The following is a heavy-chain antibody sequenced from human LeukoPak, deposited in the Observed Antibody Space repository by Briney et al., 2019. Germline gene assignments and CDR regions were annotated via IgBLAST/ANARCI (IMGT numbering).Heavy chain of an antibody. D-gene: IGHD6-13*01. CDR2: IYYSGST. CDR1: GGSISSYY. CDR3: AREFEQQGNFDY. V-gene: IGHV4-59*12. J-gene: IGHJ4*02. Sequence: SETLSLTCTVSGGSISSYYWSWIRQPPGKGLEWIGYIYYSGSTNYNPSLKSRVTISVDTSKNQFSLKLSSVTAADTAVYYCAREFEQQGNFDYWGQGTLVTVSS.